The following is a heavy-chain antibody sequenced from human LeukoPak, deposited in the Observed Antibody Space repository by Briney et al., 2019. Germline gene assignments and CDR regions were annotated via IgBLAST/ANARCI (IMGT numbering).Heavy chain of an antibody. V-gene: IGHV3-64D*09. Sequence: GGSLRLSCSASGFTFSSYAVHWVRQAPGKGLEYISSITNNGGTTYYTDSVKGRFTISRDNSKDTLYLQMSSLRAEDTAVYYCVRSHDIVGATYFDCWGQGTLVTVSS. CDR3: VRSHDIVGATYFDC. CDR1: GFTFSSYA. D-gene: IGHD1-26*01. J-gene: IGHJ4*02. CDR2: ITNNGGTT.